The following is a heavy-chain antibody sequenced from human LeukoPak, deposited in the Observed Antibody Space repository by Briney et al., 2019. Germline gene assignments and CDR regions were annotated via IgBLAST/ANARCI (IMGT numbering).Heavy chain of an antibody. Sequence: ASVKVSCKASGYTFTSYDINWVRQATGQGLEWMGWMNPNSGNTGYAQKFQGRVTITRDTSASTAYMELSSLRSEDTAVYYCARADIVVVPAPGDYWGQGTLVTVSS. CDR3: ARADIVVVPAPGDY. V-gene: IGHV1-8*01. CDR2: MNPNSGNT. D-gene: IGHD2-2*01. J-gene: IGHJ4*02. CDR1: GYTFTSYD.